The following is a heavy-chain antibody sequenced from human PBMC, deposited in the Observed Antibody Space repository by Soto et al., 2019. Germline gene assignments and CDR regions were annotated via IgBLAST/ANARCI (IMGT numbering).Heavy chain of an antibody. J-gene: IGHJ6*02. D-gene: IGHD6-13*01. CDR2: IYYSGST. V-gene: IGHV4-39*01. CDR1: GGSISSSSYY. Sequence: SETLSLTCTVSGGSISSSSYYWGWIRQPPGKGLEWIGSIYYSGSTYYNPSLKSRVTISVDTSKNQFSLKLSSVTAADTAVYYCARHXNPIAAAGPYYYYGMDVWGQGTTVTVSS. CDR3: ARHXNPIAAAGPYYYYGMDV.